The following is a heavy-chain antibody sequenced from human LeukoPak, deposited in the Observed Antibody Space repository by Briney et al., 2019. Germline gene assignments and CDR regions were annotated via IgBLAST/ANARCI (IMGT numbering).Heavy chain of an antibody. CDR3: AKDGVYSSSWYDFDY. D-gene: IGHD6-13*01. V-gene: IGHV3-23*01. J-gene: IGHJ4*02. CDR1: GFTFSSYA. Sequence: PGGSLRLSCVASGFTFSSYAMSWVRQAPGKGLEWVSAISGSGGSTYYADSVKGRFTISRDNSKNTLYLQMNSLRAEDTAVYYCAKDGVYSSSWYDFDYWGQGTLVTVSS. CDR2: ISGSGGST.